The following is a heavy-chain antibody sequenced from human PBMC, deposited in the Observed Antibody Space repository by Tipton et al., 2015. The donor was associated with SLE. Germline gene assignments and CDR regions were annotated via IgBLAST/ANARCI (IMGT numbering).Heavy chain of an antibody. CDR2: IYYSGST. Sequence: TLSLTCTVSGGSLSSSSYYWGWIRQPPGKGLEWIGSIYYSGSTYYNPSLKSRVTISVDTSKNQFSLKLSSVTAADTAVYYCARRGSSSHWAFDIWGQGTMVTVSS. CDR3: ARRGSSSHWAFDI. J-gene: IGHJ3*02. V-gene: IGHV4-39*07. D-gene: IGHD6-6*01. CDR1: GGSLSSSSYY.